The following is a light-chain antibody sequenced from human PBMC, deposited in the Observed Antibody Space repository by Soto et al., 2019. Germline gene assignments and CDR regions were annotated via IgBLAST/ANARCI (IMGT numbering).Light chain of an antibody. V-gene: IGKV1-39*01. CDR2: DAS. CDR1: QSISSY. J-gene: IGKJ1*01. CDR3: QQSYSTPPWT. Sequence: DIQMTQSPSSLSASVGDRVTITCRASQSISSYLNWYQQKPGKAPKLLIYDASNLQSGVPSRFRGHGNRTDCTLTISSLQPEDFATYYCQQSYSTPPWTFGQGTKVDIK.